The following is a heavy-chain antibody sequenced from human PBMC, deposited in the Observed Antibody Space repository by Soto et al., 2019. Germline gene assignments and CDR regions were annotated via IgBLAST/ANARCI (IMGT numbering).Heavy chain of an antibody. CDR2: VHPGDSET. D-gene: IGHD5-18*01. V-gene: IGHV5-51*01. Sequence: GESLKISCRVSGYSFTTYWIGWVRQMSGKGLEWVGIVHPGDSETRYSSSFQGRVTISADRSINTAYLQWSSLQASDTAMYYCARQRESNTPMCIDYWGQGTLVTVSS. CDR3: ARQRESNTPMCIDY. CDR1: GYSFTTYW. J-gene: IGHJ4*02.